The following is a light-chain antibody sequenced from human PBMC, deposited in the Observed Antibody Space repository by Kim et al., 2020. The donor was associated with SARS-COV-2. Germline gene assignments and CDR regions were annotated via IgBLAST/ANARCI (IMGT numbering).Light chain of an antibody. CDR1: SSNIGAGYD. J-gene: IGLJ2*01. CDR3: HSYDSSLSGYVV. Sequence: VTISCTGGSSNIGAGYDVHWYQQLPGTAPKLLLYGNSNRPSGVPDRFSGSKSGTSASLAITGLQAEDEADYYCHSYDSSLSGYVVFGGGTQLTVL. V-gene: IGLV1-40*01. CDR2: GNS.